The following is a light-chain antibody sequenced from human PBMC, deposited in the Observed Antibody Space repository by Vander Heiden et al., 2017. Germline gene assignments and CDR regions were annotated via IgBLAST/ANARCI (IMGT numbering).Light chain of an antibody. CDR2: DAS. Sequence: EIVLTQSPATLSLSPGERATLSCRASQSVSSYLAWYQQKPGQAPRLLIYDASNMATGIPARFSGNGSGTDFTLTISSLEPEDFAVYYCQQRSNWPPRFGGGTKVEIK. J-gene: IGKJ4*01. V-gene: IGKV3-11*01. CDR1: QSVSSY. CDR3: QQRSNWPPR.